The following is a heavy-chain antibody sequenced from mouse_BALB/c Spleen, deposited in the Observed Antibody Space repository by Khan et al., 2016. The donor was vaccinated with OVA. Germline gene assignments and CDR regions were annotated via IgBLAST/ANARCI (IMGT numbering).Heavy chain of an antibody. J-gene: IGHJ4*01. V-gene: IGHV1S41*01. CDR3: ARSSNSISAMDVMDY. CDR1: GYTFTSYW. D-gene: IGHD1-1*01. Sequence: ELVKPGASVKLSCKASGYTFTSYWIHWIKQRPGQGLEWIGRIAPGSGSTSYNEMFKDKTTLTVDTSSSTAYIQLSSLSSDDSAVYFSARSSNSISAMDVMDYWGQGTTVTVSS. CDR2: IAPGSGST.